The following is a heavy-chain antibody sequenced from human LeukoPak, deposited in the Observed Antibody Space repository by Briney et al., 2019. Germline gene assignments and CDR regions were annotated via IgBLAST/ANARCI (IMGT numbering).Heavy chain of an antibody. Sequence: GGSLRLSCAASGFTFSDYYMSWIRQAPGKGLEWVSYISSSSSYTNYADSVKGRFTISRDNAKNSLYLQMNSLRAEDTAVYYCAKEGYDFWSTYSRTHFDYWGQGTLVTVSS. J-gene: IGHJ4*02. CDR3: AKEGYDFWSTYSRTHFDY. CDR1: GFTFSDYY. D-gene: IGHD3-3*01. V-gene: IGHV3-11*05. CDR2: ISSSSSYT.